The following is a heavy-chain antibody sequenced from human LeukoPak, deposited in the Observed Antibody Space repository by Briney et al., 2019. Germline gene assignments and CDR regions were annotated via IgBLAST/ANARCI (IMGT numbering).Heavy chain of an antibody. D-gene: IGHD5-12*01. CDR1: GFNFRSYW. J-gene: IGHJ5*02. Sequence: GGSLRLSCAASGFNFRSYWMSWVRQAPGKGLEWVANINQDGTHKYYVDSVKGRFTISRDDARNSLYLQMNSLRAEDTAVYYCARVVATPWGQGTLVTVSS. V-gene: IGHV3-7*01. CDR3: ARVVATP. CDR2: INQDGTHK.